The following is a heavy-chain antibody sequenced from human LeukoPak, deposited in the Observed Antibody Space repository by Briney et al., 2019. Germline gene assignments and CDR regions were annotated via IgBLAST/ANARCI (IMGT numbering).Heavy chain of an antibody. CDR2: IDYSGTT. CDR3: ARDGYYDSSGYRNWFDP. Sequence: PSETLSLTCTVSGGSISSYYWSWIRQPPGKGLQWIGYIDYSGTTNYNPSLKSRVTISVDTSNNQFSLKLSSVTAADTAVYYCARDGYYDSSGYRNWFDPWGQGTLVTVSS. J-gene: IGHJ5*02. D-gene: IGHD3-22*01. CDR1: GGSISSYY. V-gene: IGHV4-59*01.